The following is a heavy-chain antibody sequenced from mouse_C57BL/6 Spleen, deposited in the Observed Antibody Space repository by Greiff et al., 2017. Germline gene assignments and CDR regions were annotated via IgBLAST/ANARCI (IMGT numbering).Heavy chain of an antibody. CDR1: GYSFTSYY. D-gene: IGHD2-3*01. V-gene: IGHV1-66*01. CDR2: IYPGGGNT. Sequence: QVQLQQSGPELVKPGASVKISCKASGYSFTSYYIHWVKQRPGQGLEWIGWIYPGGGNTKYNEKFKGKATLTADTSSSTAYMQLSRLTSEDYAVYYCARLYDGYYLFAYWGQGTLVTVSA. J-gene: IGHJ3*01. CDR3: ARLYDGYYLFAY.